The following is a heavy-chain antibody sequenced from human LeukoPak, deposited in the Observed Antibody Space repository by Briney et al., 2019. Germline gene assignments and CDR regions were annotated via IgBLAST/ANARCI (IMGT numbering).Heavy chain of an antibody. CDR3: ARSTLLLRYFDWLLSPGVLGGRTVWFDP. CDR1: GGSISSSSYY. CDR2: IYYSGST. V-gene: IGHV4-39*01. D-gene: IGHD3-9*01. Sequence: PSETLSLTCTVSGGSISSSSYYWGWIRQPPGKGLEWIGSIYYSGSTYYNPSLKSRVTISVDTSKNQFSLKLSSVTAADTAVYYCARSTLLLRYFDWLLSPGVLGGRTVWFDPWGQGTLVTVSS. J-gene: IGHJ5*02.